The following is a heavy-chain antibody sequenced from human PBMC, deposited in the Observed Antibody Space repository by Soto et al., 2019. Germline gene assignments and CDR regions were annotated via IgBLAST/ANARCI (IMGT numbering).Heavy chain of an antibody. D-gene: IGHD2-15*01. CDR3: VKVSGYCTGGSCFSYFDY. V-gene: IGHV3-64D*06. CDR1: GFTFSHHS. J-gene: IGHJ4*02. CDR2: ISGSGGNI. Sequence: GGSLRLSCSGSGFTFSHHSLYWVRQPPGKGLQCVSSISGSGGNIYYAESVKGRFTISRDNSKNTLYLQMTSLSSEDSAVYYCVKVSGYCTGGSCFSYFDYWGQGTPVTISS.